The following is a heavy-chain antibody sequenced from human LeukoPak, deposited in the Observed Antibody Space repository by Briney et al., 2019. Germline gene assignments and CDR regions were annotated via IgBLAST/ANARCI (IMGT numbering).Heavy chain of an antibody. CDR2: ISYYGSNK. Sequence: GGSLRLFCAASGFTFSSYGMPWVRQAPGKALAWVAVISYYGSNKHSADSVKGRFTICRDNSKNTLYLQMNNRSGHDSAVHYCAKESSGRYNYVHFWGQGPLVTVSS. V-gene: IGHV3-33*06. J-gene: IGHJ4*02. CDR3: AKESSGRYNYVHF. CDR1: GFTFSSYG. D-gene: IGHD6-19*01.